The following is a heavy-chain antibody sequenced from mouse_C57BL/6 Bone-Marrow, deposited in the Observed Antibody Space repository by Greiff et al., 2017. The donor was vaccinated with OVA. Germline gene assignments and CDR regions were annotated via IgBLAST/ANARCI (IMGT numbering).Heavy chain of an antibody. D-gene: IGHD2-1*01. Sequence: QVQLKQSGAELARPGASVKLSCKASGYTFTSYGISWVKQRTGQGLEWIGEIYPRSGNTYYNEKFKGKATLTADKSSSTAYMELRSLTSEDSAVYFCARSSPGLLGGDYWGQGTSVTVSS. J-gene: IGHJ4*01. CDR3: ARSSPGLLGGDY. CDR2: IYPRSGNT. V-gene: IGHV1-81*01. CDR1: GYTFTSYG.